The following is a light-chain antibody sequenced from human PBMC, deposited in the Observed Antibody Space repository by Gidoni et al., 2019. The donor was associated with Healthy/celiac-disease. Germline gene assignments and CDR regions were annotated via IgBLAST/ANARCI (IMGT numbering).Light chain of an antibody. V-gene: IGKV3-15*01. CDR3: QQYNNLYT. CDR1: QSVSSN. CDR2: GAS. J-gene: IGKJ2*01. Sequence: EIVMTQSPATLSVSPGERATLSCRASQSVSSNLAWYQQKPGQAPRLLIYGASSGSGTEFTLTISSLQSEDFAVYYCQQYNNLYTFGQXTKLEIK.